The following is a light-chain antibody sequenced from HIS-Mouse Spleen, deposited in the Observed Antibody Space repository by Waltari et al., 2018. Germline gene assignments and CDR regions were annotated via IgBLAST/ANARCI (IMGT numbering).Light chain of an antibody. J-gene: IGLJ3*02. CDR2: YKSDSDK. V-gene: IGLV5-45*03. CDR3: MIWHSSAWV. Sequence: QAVLTQPSSLSASPGASASLTCTLRSGINVGTYRIYWYQQKPGSPPQYLLRYKSDSDKQQGSGVPSRFSGSKDASANAGILLISGLQSEDEADYYCMIWHSSAWVFSGGTKLTVL. CDR1: SGINVGTYR.